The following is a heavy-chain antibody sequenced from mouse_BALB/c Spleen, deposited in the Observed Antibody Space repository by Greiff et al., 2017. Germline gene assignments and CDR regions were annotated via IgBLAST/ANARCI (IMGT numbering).Heavy chain of an antibody. Sequence: LQQPGSELVRPGASVKLSCKASGYTFTSYWMHWVKQRPGQGLEWIGNIYPGSGSTNYDEKFKSKATLTVDTSSSTAYMQLSSLTSEDSAVYYCTRYYYGHWLAYWGQGTLVTVSA. D-gene: IGHD1-1*01. CDR1: GYTFTSYW. J-gene: IGHJ3*01. CDR3: TRYYYGHWLAY. CDR2: IYPGSGST. V-gene: IGHV1S22*01.